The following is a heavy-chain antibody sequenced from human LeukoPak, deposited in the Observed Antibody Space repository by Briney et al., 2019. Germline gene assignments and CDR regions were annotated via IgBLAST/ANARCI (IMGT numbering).Heavy chain of an antibody. CDR2: IYWNDDK. Sequence: SGPTLVNPTQTLTLTCTFSGFSLSTSGVGVGWIRQPPGKALEWLALIYWNDDKSYSPSLKSRLTITKDTSKNQVVLTMTNMDPVDTATYHCTRIIAARPVLGAFDVWGQGTMVTVSS. CDR1: GFSLSTSGVG. CDR3: TRIIAARPVLGAFDV. V-gene: IGHV2-5*01. J-gene: IGHJ3*01. D-gene: IGHD6-6*01.